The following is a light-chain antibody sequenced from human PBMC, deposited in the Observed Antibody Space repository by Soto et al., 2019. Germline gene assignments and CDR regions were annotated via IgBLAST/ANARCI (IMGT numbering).Light chain of an antibody. V-gene: IGKV1-27*01. J-gene: IGKJ1*01. CDR1: QGIGHF. CDR3: QQYENYWT. CDR2: GVS. Sequence: DIQMTQSPSSLSASVGDTVTFTCRASQGIGHFLAWYQQRPGKAPNLLIYGVSILQSGVPSRFSGSGSGTDFTLTISSLQPEDFAVYYCQQYENYWTFGQGTKV.